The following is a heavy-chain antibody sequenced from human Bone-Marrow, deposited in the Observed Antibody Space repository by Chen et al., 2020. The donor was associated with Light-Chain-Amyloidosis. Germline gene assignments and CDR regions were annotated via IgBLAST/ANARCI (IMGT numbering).Heavy chain of an antibody. V-gene: IGHV5-51*01. CDR3: ARRRDGYNFDY. D-gene: IGHD5-12*01. Sequence: EQSGPEVKKPGESLKISCKGSGYTFPNYWIGWVRQMPGKGLEWMGVIYPDDSDARYSPSFEGQVTISADKSITTAYLQWRSLKASDTAMYYCARRRDGYNFDYWGQGTLVTVFS. CDR1: GYTFPNYW. CDR2: IYPDDSDA. J-gene: IGHJ4*02.